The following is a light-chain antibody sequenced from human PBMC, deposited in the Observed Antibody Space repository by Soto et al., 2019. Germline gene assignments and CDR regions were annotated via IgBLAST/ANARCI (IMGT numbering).Light chain of an antibody. Sequence: EIVLTQSPATLSLSPGERATLSCRASRSVTTFLAWYQQKPGQAPRLLIYDASKRATGVPTRFSGSGSGTDFTLPISSLEPEDFAVYHCQQRTNWPLTFGGGTKVERK. J-gene: IGKJ4*01. V-gene: IGKV3-11*01. CDR3: QQRTNWPLT. CDR1: RSVTTF. CDR2: DAS.